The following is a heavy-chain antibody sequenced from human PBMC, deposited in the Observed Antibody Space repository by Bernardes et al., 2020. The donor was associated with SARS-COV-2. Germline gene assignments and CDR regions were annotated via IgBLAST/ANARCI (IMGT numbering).Heavy chain of an antibody. D-gene: IGHD1-26*01. Sequence: ASVKVSCKASGYTFTAYDISWVRQATGQGLEWMGWMTPNSGNTGYAQKFQGRVTMTRDTSISTAYMELSSLTSDDTAVYFCAILMVGPTNYYYYYGMDVRGQGTTVTVSS. CDR3: AILMVGPTNYYYYYGMDV. J-gene: IGHJ6*02. CDR2: MTPNSGNT. CDR1: GYTFTAYD. V-gene: IGHV1-8*01.